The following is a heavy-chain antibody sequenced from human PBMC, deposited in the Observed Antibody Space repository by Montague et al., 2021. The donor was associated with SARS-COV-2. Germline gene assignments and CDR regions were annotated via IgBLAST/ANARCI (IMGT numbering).Heavy chain of an antibody. Sequence: SETLSLTCTVSNGSINSYYWSWVRQPPGKRLEWIGYIYYRGSTNYNPSLESRVTMSIDTSKNQFSLKLRSVTAAVTAVYFCAREGLHNWFDPWGQGTLVIVSS. V-gene: IGHV4-59*01. CDR3: AREGLHNWFDP. CDR1: NGSINSYY. J-gene: IGHJ5*02. CDR2: IYYRGST.